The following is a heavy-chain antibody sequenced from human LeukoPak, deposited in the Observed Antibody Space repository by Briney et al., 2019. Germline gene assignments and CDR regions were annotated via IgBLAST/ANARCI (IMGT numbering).Heavy chain of an antibody. J-gene: IGHJ4*02. CDR3: ARVGDYGGSLLDY. D-gene: IGHD4-17*01. CDR2: ISGSGGST. CDR1: GFTFGSYA. V-gene: IGHV3-23*01. Sequence: GGSLRLSCAASGFTFGSYAMSWVRQAPGKGLEWVSAISGSGGSTYYADSVKGRFTISRDNSKNTLYLQMNSLRAEDTAVYYCARVGDYGGSLLDYWGQGTLVTVSS.